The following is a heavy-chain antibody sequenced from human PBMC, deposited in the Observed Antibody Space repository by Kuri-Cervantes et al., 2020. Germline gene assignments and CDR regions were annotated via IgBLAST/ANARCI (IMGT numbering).Heavy chain of an antibody. Sequence: LSLTCAASGFTSSSYSMNWVRQAPGKGLEWVSSISSSSSYIYYADSVKGRFTISRDNAKNSLYLQMNSLRAEDTAVYYCARDPLPASVYYFDYWGQGTLVTVSS. J-gene: IGHJ4*02. CDR1: GFTSSSYS. D-gene: IGHD1-14*01. CDR2: ISSSSSYI. CDR3: ARDPLPASVYYFDY. V-gene: IGHV3-21*01.